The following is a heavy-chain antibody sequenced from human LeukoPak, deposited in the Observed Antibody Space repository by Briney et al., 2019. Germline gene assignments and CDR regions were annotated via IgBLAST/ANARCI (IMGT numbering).Heavy chain of an antibody. Sequence: PGGSLRLSCAASGFSFSDAWMSWVRQIPGKGLEWVGRIESKTDGGTTDYAAPVKGRFTISRDDSKNTLYLQMNSLKTEDTAVYYCTTINNPKPYCSSWYVHPPDYWGQGTLVTVSS. CDR1: GFSFSDAW. CDR3: TTINNPKPYCSSWYVHPPDY. V-gene: IGHV3-15*04. D-gene: IGHD6-13*01. CDR2: IESKTDGGTT. J-gene: IGHJ4*02.